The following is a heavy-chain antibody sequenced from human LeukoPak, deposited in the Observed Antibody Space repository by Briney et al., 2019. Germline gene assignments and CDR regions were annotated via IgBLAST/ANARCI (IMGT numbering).Heavy chain of an antibody. CDR3: ARGGSDCSGGNCPYSWFDP. Sequence: RASEKVSCKASGYTFTNYGISWVRQAPGQGPEWMGWISAYNGNTNYAQKLQGRVTMTTDTSTSTAYMELRSLTSDDTAVYYCARGGSDCSGGNCPYSWFDPWGQGTLVTVSS. V-gene: IGHV1-18*01. J-gene: IGHJ5*02. CDR2: ISAYNGNT. D-gene: IGHD2-15*01. CDR1: GYTFTNYG.